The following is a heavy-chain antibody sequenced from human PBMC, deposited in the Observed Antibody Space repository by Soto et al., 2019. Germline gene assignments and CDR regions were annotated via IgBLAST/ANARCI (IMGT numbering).Heavy chain of an antibody. Sequence: QVQLVQSGAEVKKPGSSVKVSCKASGGIFSNFAFNWMRQAPGQGLEWMGGIIPTLGTPHYAQKVLGRVTITADEYKRTVYMEMSSLTVEDTAVYYCERVGLGAYDYWGQGTLVIVSS. CDR1: GGIFSNFA. CDR2: IIPTLGTP. CDR3: ERVGLGAYDY. V-gene: IGHV1-69*01. J-gene: IGHJ4*02. D-gene: IGHD6-19*01.